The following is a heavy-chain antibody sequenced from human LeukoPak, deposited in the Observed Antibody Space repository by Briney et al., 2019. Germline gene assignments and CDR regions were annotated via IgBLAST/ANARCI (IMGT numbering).Heavy chain of an antibody. CDR1: GYTFTSYD. V-gene: IGHV1-8*01. D-gene: IGHD6-13*01. CDR3: ARGPPESSNSDY. Sequence: ASVKVSCKASGYTFTSYDINWVRQAPGQGLEWMGWMSPDSGNTGYAQKFQGRVTMTRNTSISTAYMELSSLRSEDTAVYYCARGPPESSNSDYWGQGTLVTVSS. CDR2: MSPDSGNT. J-gene: IGHJ4*02.